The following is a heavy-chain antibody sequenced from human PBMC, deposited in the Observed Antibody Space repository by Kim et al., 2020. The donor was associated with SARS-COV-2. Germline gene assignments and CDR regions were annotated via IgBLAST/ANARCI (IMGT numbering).Heavy chain of an antibody. CDR2: IKQDGSEK. D-gene: IGHD3-3*01. CDR1: GFTFSSYW. V-gene: IGHV3-7*01. Sequence: GGSLRLSCAASGFTFSSYWMSWVRQAPGKGLEWVANIKQDGSEKYYVDSVKGRFTISRDNAKNSLYLQMNSLRAEDTAVYYCAREKVHQGLLEWWDYYYGMDVWGQGTTVTVSS. CDR3: AREKVHQGLLEWWDYYYGMDV. J-gene: IGHJ6*02.